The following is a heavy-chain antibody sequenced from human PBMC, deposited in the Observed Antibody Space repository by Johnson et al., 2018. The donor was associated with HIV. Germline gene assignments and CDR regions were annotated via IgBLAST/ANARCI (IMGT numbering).Heavy chain of an antibody. J-gene: IGHJ3*02. CDR1: RFTFSNYG. Sequence: QVQLVESGGGVVQPGRSLRLSCATSRFTFSNYGMHWVRQAPGKGLEWVAVISSDGSNKYYADSVKGRFTISRDNAKNSLYLQMNSLRAEDTAVYYCARDLAALDAFDIWGQGTMVTVSS. CDR2: ISSDGSNK. D-gene: IGHD6-6*01. CDR3: ARDLAALDAFDI. V-gene: IGHV3-30*03.